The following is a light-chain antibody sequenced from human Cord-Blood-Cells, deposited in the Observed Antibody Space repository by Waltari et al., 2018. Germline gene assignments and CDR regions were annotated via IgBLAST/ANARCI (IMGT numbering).Light chain of an antibody. Sequence: SALTQPASVSGSPGQPLTISCTPTTSDVGRYNYLSSSQQHPGKAPKLMIYDVSNRPSGVSNRFSGSKSGNTASLTISGLQAEDEADYYCSSYTSSSTLLYVFGTGTKVTVL. V-gene: IGLV2-14*01. J-gene: IGLJ1*01. CDR3: SSYTSSSTLLYV. CDR1: TSDVGRYNY. CDR2: DVS.